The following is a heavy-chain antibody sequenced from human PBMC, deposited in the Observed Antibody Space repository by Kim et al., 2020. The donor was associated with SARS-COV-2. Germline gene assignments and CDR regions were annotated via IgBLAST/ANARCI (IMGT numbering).Heavy chain of an antibody. D-gene: IGHD5-12*01. CDR2: INPNSGGT. CDR1: GYTFTGYY. V-gene: IGHV1-2*06. Sequence: ASVKVSCKASGYTFTGYYMHWVRQAPGQGLEWMGRINPNSGGTNYAQKFQGRVTMTRDTSISTAYMELSRLRSDDTAVYYCARARVVATIGWNWFDPWGQGTLVTVSS. J-gene: IGHJ5*02. CDR3: ARARVVATIGWNWFDP.